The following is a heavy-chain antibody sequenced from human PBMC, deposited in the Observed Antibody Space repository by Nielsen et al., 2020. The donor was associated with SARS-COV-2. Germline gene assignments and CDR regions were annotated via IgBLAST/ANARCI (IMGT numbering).Heavy chain of an antibody. Sequence: ASVKVSCKASGYTFTGSYVHWVRQAPGQGLEWMGLINPNSGATNYAQKFQGRVTMTEDTSTDTAYMELSSLRSEDTAVYYCATDLGLDYWGQGTLVTVSS. CDR1: GYTFTGSY. CDR2: INPNSGAT. V-gene: IGHV1-2*06. CDR3: ATDLGLDY. J-gene: IGHJ4*02.